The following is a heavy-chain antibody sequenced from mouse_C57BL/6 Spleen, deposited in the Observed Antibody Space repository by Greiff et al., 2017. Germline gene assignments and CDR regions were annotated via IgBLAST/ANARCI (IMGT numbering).Heavy chain of an antibody. CDR2: IWSGGST. Sequence: VKVVESGPGLVQPSQSLSITCTVSGFSLTSYGVNWVRQPPGKGLEWLGVIWSGGSTDYNAAFISRLSISKDNSKSQVFFKMNSLQADDTAIYYCAKNWDGAFDYWGQGTTLTVSS. V-gene: IGHV2-4*01. D-gene: IGHD4-1*01. J-gene: IGHJ2*01. CDR1: GFSLTSYG. CDR3: AKNWDGAFDY.